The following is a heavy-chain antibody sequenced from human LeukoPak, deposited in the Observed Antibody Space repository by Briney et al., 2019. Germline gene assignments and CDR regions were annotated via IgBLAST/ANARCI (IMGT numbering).Heavy chain of an antibody. CDR1: GFTFSSYE. CDR2: ISSSGSAI. Sequence: AGGSLRLSCAASGFTFSSYEMNRVRQAPGKGLEWVSYISSSGSAIYYADSVKGRFTISRDNSKNTLYLQMNSLRAEDTAVYYCAKDGTRVYYYDSRDYYYYYMDVWGKGTTVTVSS. D-gene: IGHD3-22*01. V-gene: IGHV3-48*03. CDR3: AKDGTRVYYYDSRDYYYYYMDV. J-gene: IGHJ6*03.